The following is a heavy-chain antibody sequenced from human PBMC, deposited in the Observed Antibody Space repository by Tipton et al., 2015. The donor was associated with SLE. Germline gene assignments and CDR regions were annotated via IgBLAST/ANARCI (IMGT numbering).Heavy chain of an antibody. CDR3: VRLRSKVLIDY. Sequence: TLSLTCTVSGGSISSSSYYWAWIRQPPGKGLEWIGTIYYSGSTYYYPSLKSRITISVDTSKNQFSLEVRSVTAADTAVYYCVRLRSKVLIDYWGQGTLVTVSS. J-gene: IGHJ4*02. CDR1: GGSISSSSYY. V-gene: IGHV4-39*07. CDR2: IYYSGST. D-gene: IGHD2-8*01.